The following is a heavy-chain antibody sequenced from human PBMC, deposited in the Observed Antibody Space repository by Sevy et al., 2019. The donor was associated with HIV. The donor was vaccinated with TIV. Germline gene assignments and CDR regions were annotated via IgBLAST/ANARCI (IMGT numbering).Heavy chain of an antibody. CDR3: ATHAGIAAAGRVFDY. Sequence: GGSLRLSCAASGFTFSDHYMEWVRQAPGKGREWVGRIRNKANSYTTKYAVSVKGSFTISSDDSKNSLYLLMNSLKTEDTAVYYCATHAGIAAAGRVFDYWGQGTLVTVSS. V-gene: IGHV3-72*01. D-gene: IGHD6-13*01. CDR2: IRNKANSYTT. J-gene: IGHJ4*02. CDR1: GFTFSDHY.